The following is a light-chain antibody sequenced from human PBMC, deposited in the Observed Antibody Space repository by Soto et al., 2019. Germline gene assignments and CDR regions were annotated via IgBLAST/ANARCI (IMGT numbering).Light chain of an antibody. J-gene: IGKJ3*01. CDR1: QRLVYFGGDIL. CDR3: VQGTHWPFT. V-gene: IGKV2-30*01. CDR2: KVS. Sequence: DVVMTQSPLSLTVTPGHPASISCKSSQRLVYFGGDILLNWYHQRPGQSPRRLIYKVSNRDSGVPDRFSGSGSGTDFTLKISRVEAEDVGVYYCVQGTHWPFTFGPGTKVHIK.